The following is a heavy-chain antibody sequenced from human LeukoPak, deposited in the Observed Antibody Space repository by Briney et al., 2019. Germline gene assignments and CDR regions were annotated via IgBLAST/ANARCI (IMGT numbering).Heavy chain of an antibody. CDR1: GGSITSLY. V-gene: IGHV4-59*11. CDR3: ARENYYGMDV. Sequence: SETLSLTCTVSGGSITSLYWSWLRQSPGKGLEWIGYVHHSGSTNYNPSLKSRVTISIDTSKNQFSLKLSPVTAADTAVYYCARENYYGMDVWGQGTTVIVSS. J-gene: IGHJ6*02. CDR2: VHHSGST.